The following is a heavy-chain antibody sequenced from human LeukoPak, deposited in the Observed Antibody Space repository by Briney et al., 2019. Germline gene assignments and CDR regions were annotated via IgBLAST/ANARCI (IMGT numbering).Heavy chain of an antibody. CDR1: GGSISTTIYY. D-gene: IGHD1-14*01. V-gene: IGHV4-39*07. CDR3: ARENTENPVGLDSATTTYYLDH. CDR2: TYYTGHT. Sequence: SETLSLTCTVSGGSISTTIYYWGWIRQSPGKGLQWIASTYYTGHTSYNPSLKSRITMSVDTSKNQFSLNLSSVTAADTAMYYCARENTENPVGLDSATTTYYLDHWGQGTLVTVSS. J-gene: IGHJ4*02.